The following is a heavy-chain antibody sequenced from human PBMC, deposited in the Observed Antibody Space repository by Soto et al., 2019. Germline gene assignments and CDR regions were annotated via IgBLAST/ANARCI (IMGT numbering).Heavy chain of an antibody. CDR1: GFTFSSYA. CDR2: ISHDGSNK. D-gene: IGHD5-12*01. J-gene: IGHJ4*02. V-gene: IGHV3-30-3*01. CDR3: ARNSGYEDSAFDY. Sequence: PGGSLRLSCAASGFTFSSYAMNWVRQAPGKGLEWVAVISHDGSNKYYADSVKGRMTISRDNSKTILYLERTSLRAEDSAVYSCARNSGYEDSAFDYWGRGTLVTVSA.